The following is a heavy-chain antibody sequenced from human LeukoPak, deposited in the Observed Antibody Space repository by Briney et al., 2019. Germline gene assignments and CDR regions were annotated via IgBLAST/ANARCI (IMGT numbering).Heavy chain of an antibody. CDR3: ARGVPAAVTNYFDY. V-gene: IGHV4-30-2*01. Sequence: SETLSLTCAVSGGSISSGGYSWSWIRQPPGKGLEWIGYIYDSGSKYYNPSLKSRVAISVDKSKNQFSLNLSSVTAADTAVYYCARGVPAAVTNYFDYWGQGTLVTVSS. D-gene: IGHD2-2*01. J-gene: IGHJ4*02. CDR2: IYDSGSK. CDR1: GGSISSGGYS.